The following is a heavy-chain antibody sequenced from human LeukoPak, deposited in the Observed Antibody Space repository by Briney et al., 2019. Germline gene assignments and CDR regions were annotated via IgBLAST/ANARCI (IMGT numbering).Heavy chain of an antibody. V-gene: IGHV1-69*02. CDR1: GGTFSSYS. CDR2: IIPIIQIT. CDR3: AWHPSSGEFYFDS. Sequence: SVKVSCKASGGTFSSYSLSWVRQAPGQGLAWMGRIIPIIQITNYAQKFQGRVTITADKSTTTAYLELSSLRSEDTAVYYCAWHPSSGEFYFDSWGQGTLVTVSS. D-gene: IGHD3-22*01. J-gene: IGHJ4*02.